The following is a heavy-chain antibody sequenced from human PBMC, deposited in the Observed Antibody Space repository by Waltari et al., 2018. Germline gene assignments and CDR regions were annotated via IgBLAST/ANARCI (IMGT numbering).Heavy chain of an antibody. CDR3: ARAAVLWWFDP. D-gene: IGHD6-13*01. CDR2: INHSGST. J-gene: IGHJ5*02. Sequence: QVQLQQWGAGLLKPSETLSLTCAVYGGSFSGYYWSWIRQPPGKGLEWIGEINHSGSTNYNPSLKSRVTISVDTSKNQFSLKLSSVTAADTAVYYCARAAVLWWFDPWGQGTLVTVSS. V-gene: IGHV4-34*01. CDR1: GGSFSGYY.